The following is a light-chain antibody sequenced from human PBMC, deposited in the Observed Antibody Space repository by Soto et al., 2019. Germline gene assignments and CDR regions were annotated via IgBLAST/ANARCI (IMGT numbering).Light chain of an antibody. J-gene: IGLJ1*01. V-gene: IGLV3-25*02. CDR1: ALPKQY. CDR2: KDS. Sequence: SYELTQPPSVSVSPGQTARITCSGDALPKQYAYWYQQKPGQAPVLVIYKDSERPSGIPERFSGSSSGTTVTLTISGVQAEDEAEYYCQSADSSGNYVFGTGTKVT. CDR3: QSADSSGNYV.